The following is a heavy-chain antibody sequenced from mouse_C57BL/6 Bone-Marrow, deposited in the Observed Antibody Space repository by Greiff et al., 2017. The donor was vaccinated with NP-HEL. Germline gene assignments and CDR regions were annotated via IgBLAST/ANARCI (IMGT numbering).Heavy chain of an antibody. CDR1: GYTFTSYG. CDR3: ARITTVVATDYFDY. D-gene: IGHD1-1*01. V-gene: IGHV1-81*01. Sequence: QVQLQQSGAELVRPGASVKLSCKASGYTFTSYGISWVKQRTGQGLEWIGEIYPRSGNTYYIEKFKGKATLTADKSSSTAYMELRSLTSEDSAVYYYARITTVVATDYFDYWGQGTTLTVSS. CDR2: IYPRSGNT. J-gene: IGHJ2*01.